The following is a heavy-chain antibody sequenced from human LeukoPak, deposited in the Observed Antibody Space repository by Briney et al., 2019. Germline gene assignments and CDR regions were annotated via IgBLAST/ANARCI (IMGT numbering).Heavy chain of an antibody. CDR3: ARDGHDYGDYLFDY. CDR2: INLNSGGT. J-gene: IGHJ4*02. V-gene: IGHV1-2*02. D-gene: IGHD4-17*01. Sequence: ASVKVSRKASGYTFTGYLMHSVRQAPGQGGERMGWINLNSGGTNYAQKFQGRVTMTRDTSISTAYMQLSRLRSDDTAVYYCARDGHDYGDYLFDYWGQGTLVTVSS. CDR1: GYTFTGYL.